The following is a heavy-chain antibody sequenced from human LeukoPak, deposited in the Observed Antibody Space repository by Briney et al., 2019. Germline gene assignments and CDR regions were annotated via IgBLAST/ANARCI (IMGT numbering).Heavy chain of an antibody. CDR1: GGSISSYY. J-gene: IGHJ4*02. CDR3: ARGADSSGYYCLDY. V-gene: IGHV4-59*01. D-gene: IGHD3-22*01. Sequence: PSETLSLTCTVSGGSISSYYWNWIRQPPGKGLEWIGYIYYSGSTNYNPSLKSRVTISVDTSKNQFSLKLSSVTAADTAVYYCARGADSSGYYCLDYWGQGTLVTVSS. CDR2: IYYSGST.